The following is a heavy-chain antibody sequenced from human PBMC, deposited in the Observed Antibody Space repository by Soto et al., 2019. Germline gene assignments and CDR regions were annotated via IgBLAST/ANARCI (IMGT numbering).Heavy chain of an antibody. Sequence: ETLSLTCTVSGGSISSSSYYWSWIRQPPGKGLEWIGYIYYSGSTNYNPSLKSRVTISVDTSKNQFSLKLSSVTAADTAVYYCARYGSGSYYYGMDVWGQGTTVTVSS. CDR2: IYYSGST. CDR3: ARYGSGSYYYGMDV. V-gene: IGHV4-61*01. CDR1: GGSISSSSYY. D-gene: IGHD3-10*01. J-gene: IGHJ6*02.